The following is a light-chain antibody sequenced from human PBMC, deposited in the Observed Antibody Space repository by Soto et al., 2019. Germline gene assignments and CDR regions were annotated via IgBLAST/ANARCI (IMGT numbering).Light chain of an antibody. CDR2: LNSDGSH. J-gene: IGLJ2*01. Sequence: QPVLTQSPSASASLGASVKLTCTLSSGHSSYAIAWHQQQPEKGPRYLMKLNSDGSHSKGAGIPDRFSGSSSGAERYLTISSLQSEDEADSYCQTWGTGIRVFGGGPKLPAL. CDR1: SGHSSYA. CDR3: QTWGTGIRV. V-gene: IGLV4-69*01.